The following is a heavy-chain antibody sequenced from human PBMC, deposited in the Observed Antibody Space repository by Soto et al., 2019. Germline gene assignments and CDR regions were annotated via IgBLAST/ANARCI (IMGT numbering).Heavy chain of an antibody. D-gene: IGHD2-2*02. CDR2: ISSSSSYI. CDR1: GFTFSSYS. J-gene: IGHJ6*02. Sequence: GGSLRLSCAASGFTFSSYSMNWVRQAPGKGLEWVSSISSSSSYIYYADSVKGRFTISRDNAKNSLYLQMNSLRAEDTAVYYCASLVVPAAILNYYYYYGMDVWGQGTTVTVSS. V-gene: IGHV3-21*01. CDR3: ASLVVPAAILNYYYYYGMDV.